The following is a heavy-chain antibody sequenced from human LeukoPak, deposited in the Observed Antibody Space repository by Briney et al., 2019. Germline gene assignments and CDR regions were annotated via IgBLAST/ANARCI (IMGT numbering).Heavy chain of an antibody. CDR2: VYYTGDT. Sequence: PSETLSLTCTVSGGSITSDYWSWIRQPPGKGLEWIGYVYYTGDTRYRSSLESRVTISVDTSKTHLSLKMTPVTAADTGVYFCARWANFRGMEPHYLDLWGQGTLVTVSS. CDR3: ARWANFRGMEPHYLDL. V-gene: IGHV4-59*01. D-gene: IGHD1-26*01. CDR1: GGSITSDY. J-gene: IGHJ4*02.